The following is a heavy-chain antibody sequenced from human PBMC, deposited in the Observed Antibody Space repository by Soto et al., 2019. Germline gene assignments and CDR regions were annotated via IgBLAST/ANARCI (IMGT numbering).Heavy chain of an antibody. CDR3: AVGGGDLSLTPFDY. V-gene: IGHV3-30-3*01. J-gene: IGHJ4*02. Sequence: QVHLVESGGGVVQPGRSLRLSCVASGFNFKAYGMHWVRQAPGKGLEWVAVISTDGTNQHHADSVKGRFTISRDNFKNTLYLQMNSLRPEETAGYFCAVGGGDLSLTPFDYWGQGTLVTVSS. D-gene: IGHD3-16*02. CDR2: ISTDGTNQ. CDR1: GFNFKAYG.